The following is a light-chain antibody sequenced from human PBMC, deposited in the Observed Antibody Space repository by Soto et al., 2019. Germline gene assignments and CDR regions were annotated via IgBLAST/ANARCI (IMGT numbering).Light chain of an antibody. CDR2: AAS. Sequence: DIQMTQSPSSLSASVGDRVTITCRASQSISSYLNWYQQKPGKAPKLLIYAASSLQSGVPSRFSGSGSGTDFTLTISSLQPEDFATYYCQQSYSTPLTFXGGTNVDSK. V-gene: IGKV1-39*01. CDR3: QQSYSTPLT. CDR1: QSISSY. J-gene: IGKJ4*01.